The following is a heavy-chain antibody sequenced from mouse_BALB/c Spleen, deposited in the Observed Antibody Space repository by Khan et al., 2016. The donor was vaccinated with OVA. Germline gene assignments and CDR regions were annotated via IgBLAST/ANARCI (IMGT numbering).Heavy chain of an antibody. CDR1: GYTFTDFT. CDR3: TRGGGGNRFAY. V-gene: IGHV1S137*01. CDR2: ISTYYGDA. J-gene: IGHJ3*01. Sequence: VQLQQSGAELVRPGVSVKISCKGSGYTFTDFTLHWVKQSHAMSLEWIGVISTYYGDATYNQRFKDKATMTVDKSSSTAYMDLARLTSEDSGIYCCTRGGGGNRFAYWGQGTLVTVSA.